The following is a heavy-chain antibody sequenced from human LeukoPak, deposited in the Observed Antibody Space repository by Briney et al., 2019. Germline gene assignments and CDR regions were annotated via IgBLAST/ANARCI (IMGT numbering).Heavy chain of an antibody. CDR1: GGTFSSYA. CDR2: IIPIFGTA. J-gene: IGHJ4*02. Sequence: SVKVSCKASGGTFSSYAISWVRQAPGQGLEWMGGIIPIFGTANYAQKFQGRVTITADESTSTAYMELSSLRPEDTAVYYCASAYLVATGSHVDYFDYWGQGTLVTVSS. D-gene: IGHD5-12*01. CDR3: ASAYLVATGSHVDYFDY. V-gene: IGHV1-69*13.